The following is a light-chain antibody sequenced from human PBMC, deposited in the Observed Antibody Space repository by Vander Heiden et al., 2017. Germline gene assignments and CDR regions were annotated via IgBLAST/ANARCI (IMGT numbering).Light chain of an antibody. V-gene: IGKV3-20*01. CDR1: QSVSSSY. Sequence: DIVLTQSPGTLSLSPGERATLSCRASQSVSSSYLAWYQQKPGQAPRLLIYGESSRATGIPDRFSGSGSGTDFTLTISRREPEDFAVYYCQQYGSSPPITFGQGTRLEIK. CDR2: GES. CDR3: QQYGSSPPIT. J-gene: IGKJ5*01.